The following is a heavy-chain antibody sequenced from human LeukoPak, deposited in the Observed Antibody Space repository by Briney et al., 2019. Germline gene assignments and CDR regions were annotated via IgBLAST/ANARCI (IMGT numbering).Heavy chain of an antibody. CDR1: GFTFSSYE. J-gene: IGHJ4*02. Sequence: GGSLRLSCAASGFTFSSYEMNWVRQAPGKGLEWVSYISSSGSTIYYADSVKGRFTISRDNAKNSLYLQMNCLRAEDTAVYYCTGFDYYDSSGYSPFDYWGQGTLVTVSS. D-gene: IGHD3-22*01. CDR3: TGFDYYDSSGYSPFDY. V-gene: IGHV3-48*03. CDR2: ISSSGSTI.